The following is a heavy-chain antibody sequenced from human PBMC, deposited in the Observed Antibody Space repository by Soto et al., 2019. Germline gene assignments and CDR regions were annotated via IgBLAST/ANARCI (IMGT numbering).Heavy chain of an antibody. J-gene: IGHJ4*02. CDR2: MNPDSGNM. V-gene: IGHV1-8*02. D-gene: IGHD5-18*01. Sequence: ASVKVSCKASGYTFTNYDINWVRQAAGQGLQWMGWMNPDSGNMGYEQTFQGRITMTWDTSINTAYMELTSLRSEDTAVYYCARAFRKVGGNSYGSFDSWGQGTLVTVSS. CDR3: ARAFRKVGGNSYGSFDS. CDR1: GYTFTNYD.